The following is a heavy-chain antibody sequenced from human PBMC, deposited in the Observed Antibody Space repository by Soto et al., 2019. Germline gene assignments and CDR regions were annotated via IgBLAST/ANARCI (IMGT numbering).Heavy chain of an antibody. CDR1: GFTFSSYG. V-gene: IGHV3-30*18. J-gene: IGHJ6*02. CDR3: AKDNAWFGELSPDGMDV. CDR2: ISYDGSNK. Sequence: QVQLVESGGGVVQPGRSLRLCCAASGFTFSSYGMHWVRQAPGKGLEWVAVISYDGSNKYYADSVKGRFTISRDNSKNTLYLQMNSLRAEDTAVYYCAKDNAWFGELSPDGMDVWGQGTTVTVSS. D-gene: IGHD3-10*01.